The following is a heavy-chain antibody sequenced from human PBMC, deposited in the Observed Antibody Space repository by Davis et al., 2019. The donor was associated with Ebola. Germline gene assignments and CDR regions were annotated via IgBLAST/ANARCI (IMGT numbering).Heavy chain of an antibody. CDR2: ISSSSSTI. J-gene: IGHJ2*01. CDR3: ARESLYWYFDL. V-gene: IGHV3-48*01. Sequence: PGGPLRLSCAASGFTFSTYNMNWVRQAPGKGLEWVSYISSSSSTIYYADSVRGRFTISRDNAKNSLFLQMNSLRAEDTAVYYCARESLYWYFDLWGRGTLVTVSS. CDR1: GFTFSTYN.